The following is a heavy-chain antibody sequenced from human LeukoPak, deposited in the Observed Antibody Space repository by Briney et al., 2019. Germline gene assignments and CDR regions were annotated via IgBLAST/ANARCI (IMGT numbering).Heavy chain of an antibody. CDR2: IYYSGST. J-gene: IGHJ4*02. CDR1: GGSLSSGGYY. V-gene: IGHV4-31*03. Sequence: PSETLSLTCTVSGGSLSSGGYYWGWIRKHPGMGLEWIGSIYYSGSTYYTPSLKSRVNISVDTSKNQFSLKLSSVTAADTAVYYCARARNRVAARLDYWGQGTLVTVSS. CDR3: ARARNRVAARLDY. D-gene: IGHD6-6*01.